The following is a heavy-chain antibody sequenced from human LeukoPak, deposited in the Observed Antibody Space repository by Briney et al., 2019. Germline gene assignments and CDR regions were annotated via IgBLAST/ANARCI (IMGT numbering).Heavy chain of an antibody. CDR1: GGTFNSFV. J-gene: IGHJ4*02. CDR3: AREGDSSSFDY. V-gene: IGHV1-8*03. Sequence: ASVKVSCKASGGTFNSFVINWVRQAPGQGLEWMGWMNPNSGNTGYAQKFQGRVTITRNTSISTAYMELSSLRSEDTAVYYCAREGDSSSFDYWGQGTLVTVSS. CDR2: MNPNSGNT. D-gene: IGHD6-13*01.